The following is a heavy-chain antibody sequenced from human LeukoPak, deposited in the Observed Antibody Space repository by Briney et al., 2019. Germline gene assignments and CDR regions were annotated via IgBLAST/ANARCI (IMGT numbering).Heavy chain of an antibody. CDR3: ARGLRFLEWLLLDYYYGMGV. V-gene: IGHV1-8*01. CDR1: GYTFTSYD. Sequence: ASVKVSCKASGYTFTSYDINWVRQATGQGLEWMGWMNPNSGNTGYAQKFQGRVTMTRNTSISTAYMELSSLRSEDTAVYYCARGLRFLEWLLLDYYYGMGVWGQGTTVTVSS. D-gene: IGHD3-3*01. J-gene: IGHJ6*02. CDR2: MNPNSGNT.